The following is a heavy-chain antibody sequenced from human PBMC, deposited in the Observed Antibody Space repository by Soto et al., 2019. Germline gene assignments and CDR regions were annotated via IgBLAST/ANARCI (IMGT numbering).Heavy chain of an antibody. CDR3: ARDRDHTTVTTDFDY. V-gene: IGHV1-2*04. CDR2: INPNSGGT. J-gene: IGHJ4*02. D-gene: IGHD4-17*01. Sequence: ASVKVSCKASGYTFTGYYMHWVRQAPGQGLEWMGWINPNSGGTNYAQKFQGWVTMTRDTSISTAYMELSRLRSDDTAVYYCARDRDHTTVTTDFDYWGQGTLVTVSS. CDR1: GYTFTGYY.